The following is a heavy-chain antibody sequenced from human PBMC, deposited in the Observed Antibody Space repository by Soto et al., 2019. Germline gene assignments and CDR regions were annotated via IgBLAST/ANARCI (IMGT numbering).Heavy chain of an antibody. CDR3: ARNGQTYDYSFFDK. Sequence: QVQLVQSGAEVKKPGASVKVSCKASGYTLTHYYMHWVRQAPGQGPEWVGVINPSTLVTSYAQKLQYRVTMPRHTSTSTVYMELNSLISKDTAVYYCARNGQTYDYSFFDKWGQGTLVTVSS. J-gene: IGHJ4*02. V-gene: IGHV1-46*01. CDR2: INPSTLVT. CDR1: GYTLTHYY. D-gene: IGHD5-12*01.